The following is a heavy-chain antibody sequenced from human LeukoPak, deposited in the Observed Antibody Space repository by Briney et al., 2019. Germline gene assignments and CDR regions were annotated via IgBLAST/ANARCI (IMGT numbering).Heavy chain of an antibody. CDR3: AKDDSTSYYYFDY. D-gene: IGHD2-2*01. V-gene: IGHV3-30*02. Sequence: PGGSLRLPCAASGFTFSSYSMNWVRQAPGKGLDWVAFIWYDGSNKYYADSVRGRFTISRDNSKNTLYLQMNSLRAEDTAIYYCAKDDSTSYYYFDYWGQGTLVTVSS. J-gene: IGHJ4*02. CDR2: IWYDGSNK. CDR1: GFTFSSYS.